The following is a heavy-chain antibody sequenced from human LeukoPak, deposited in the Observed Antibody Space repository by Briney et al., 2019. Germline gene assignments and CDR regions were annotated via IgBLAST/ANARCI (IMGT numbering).Heavy chain of an antibody. D-gene: IGHD1-14*01. CDR1: GFTFSSYG. V-gene: IGHV3-30*02. Sequence: PGGSLRLSCAASGFTFSSYGMHWVRQAPGKGLEWVAFIRYDGSNKYYADSVKGRFTISRDNSKNTLYLQMNSLRAEDTAVYYCAKVDRNTWGDYYYYMDVWGKGTTVTVSS. CDR3: AKVDRNTWGDYYYYMDV. CDR2: IRYDGSNK. J-gene: IGHJ6*03.